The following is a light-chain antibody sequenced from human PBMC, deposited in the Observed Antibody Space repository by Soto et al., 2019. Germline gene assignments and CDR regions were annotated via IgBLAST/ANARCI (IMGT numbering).Light chain of an antibody. Sequence: QSVLTQPPSASGSPGQSVTISCTGTSSDVGGYNYVSWYQQYPGRAPKLMIYEVTKRPSGVPDRFSGSKSGNTASLTVSGLQAEYEAEYYCSSYAASNNFYFVFGGGTKLTVL. CDR1: SSDVGGYNY. CDR3: SSYAASNNFYFV. J-gene: IGLJ3*02. V-gene: IGLV2-8*01. CDR2: EVT.